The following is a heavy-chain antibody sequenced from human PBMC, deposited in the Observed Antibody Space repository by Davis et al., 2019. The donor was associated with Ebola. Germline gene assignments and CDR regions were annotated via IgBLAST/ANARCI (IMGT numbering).Heavy chain of an antibody. J-gene: IGHJ5*02. V-gene: IGHV3-66*01. Sequence: GESLKISCAASGFTVSSNYMSWVRQAPGKGLEWVSVIYSGGSTYYADSVKGRFTISRDNAKNSLYLQMNSLRAEDTAVYYCARDRAYYYRSAAFDPWGHGTLVTVSS. CDR1: GFTVSSNY. CDR2: IYSGGST. D-gene: IGHD3-10*01. CDR3: ARDRAYYYRSAAFDP.